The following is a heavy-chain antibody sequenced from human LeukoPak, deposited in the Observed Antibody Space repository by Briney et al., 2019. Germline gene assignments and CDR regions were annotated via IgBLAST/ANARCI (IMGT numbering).Heavy chain of an antibody. J-gene: IGHJ4*02. CDR2: IYYSGST. CDR1: GGSISSYY. Sequence: SETLSLTCTVSGGSISSYYWSWIRQPPGKGLKWIGYIYYSGSTNYNPSLKSRVTTSVDTSKNQFSLKLSSVTAADTAVYYCARHSASQLAIEYWGQGTLVTVSS. CDR3: ARHSASQLAIEY. V-gene: IGHV4-59*08. D-gene: IGHD5-18*01.